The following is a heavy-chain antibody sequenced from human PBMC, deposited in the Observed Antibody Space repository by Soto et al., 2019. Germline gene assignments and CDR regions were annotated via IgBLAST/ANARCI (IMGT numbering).Heavy chain of an antibody. V-gene: IGHV4-59*01. J-gene: IGHJ4*02. CDR3: ARGYNGGWYLNDY. Sequence: SETLSLTCTVSGGSISSYYWSWIRQPPGKGLEWIGYIYYSGSTNYNPPLKSRVAISVDTSKNQFSLKLRSVTAADTAIYYCARGYNGGWYLNDYWGQGTLVTVSS. D-gene: IGHD6-19*01. CDR2: IYYSGST. CDR1: GGSISSYY.